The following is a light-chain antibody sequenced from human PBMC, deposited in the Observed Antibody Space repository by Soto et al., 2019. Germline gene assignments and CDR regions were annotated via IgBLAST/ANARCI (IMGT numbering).Light chain of an antibody. Sequence: QSALTQPASVSGSPGQSITISCTGTSSDIGGYNSVSWYQQNPGKVPKLLIYDVTNRPSGISNRFSGSKSGNTASLTISGLQAEDEADYYCSSYGSSNTVVFGGGTKLTVL. CDR1: SSDIGGYNS. J-gene: IGLJ3*02. CDR2: DVT. CDR3: SSYGSSNTVV. V-gene: IGLV2-14*01.